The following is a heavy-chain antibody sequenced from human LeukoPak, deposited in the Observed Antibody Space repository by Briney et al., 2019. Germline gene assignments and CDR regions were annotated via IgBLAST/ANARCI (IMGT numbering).Heavy chain of an antibody. CDR1: GDSVSSNSAA. CDR3: ARETSHFDY. J-gene: IGHJ4*02. V-gene: IGHV6-1*01. Sequence: SQTLSLTCVISGDSVSSNSAAWHWIRQYPSRGLEWLGRTYYRSKWYNDYAVSVKSRITINPDTSKNQFFLQLNSVTPEDTAVYYCARETSHFDYWGQGTLVTVSS. CDR2: TYYRSKWYN.